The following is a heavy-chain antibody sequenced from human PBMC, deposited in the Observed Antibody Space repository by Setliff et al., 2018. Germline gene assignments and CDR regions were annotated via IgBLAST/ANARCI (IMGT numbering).Heavy chain of an antibody. V-gene: IGHV1-69*06. CDR2: IIPIFGTA. Sequence: SVKVSCKASGGTFSSYDISWVRQTPGQGLEWMGRIIPIFGTANYAQKFQGRVTITADKSTSTAYMELSRLRSEDTAVYYCARGRKYAADSSSWLRWLPYFDYWGQGTLVTVSS. CDR3: ARGRKYAADSSSWLRWLPYFDY. J-gene: IGHJ4*02. CDR1: GGTFSSYD. D-gene: IGHD6-13*01.